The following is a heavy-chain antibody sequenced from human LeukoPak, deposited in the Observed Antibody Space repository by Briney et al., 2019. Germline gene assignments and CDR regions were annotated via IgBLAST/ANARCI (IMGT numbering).Heavy chain of an antibody. CDR2: ISPNSGGT. CDR3: ACDTYYYGSGSSDYYYYYGMDV. CDR1: GYTFTGYY. V-gene: IGHV1-2*02. D-gene: IGHD3-10*01. Sequence: ASVKVSCKASGYTFTGYYMHWVRQAPGQGLEWMGWISPNSGGTNYAQKFQGRVTMTRDTSISTAYMELSRLRSDDTAVYYCACDTYYYGSGSSDYYYYYGMDVWGQGTTVTVSS. J-gene: IGHJ6*02.